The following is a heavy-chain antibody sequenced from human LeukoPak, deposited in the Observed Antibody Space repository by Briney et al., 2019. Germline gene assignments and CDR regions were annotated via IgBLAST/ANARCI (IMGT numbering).Heavy chain of an antibody. CDR1: GFTFDDYG. D-gene: IGHD3-3*01. Sequence: PGGSLRLSCAASGFTFDDYGMSWVRQAPGKGLEWVSGINWNGGSTGYADSVKGRFTISRDNAKNSLYLQMNSLRAEDTAVYYYARGSRFGVVGRDAFDIWGQGTMVTVSS. CDR3: ARGSRFGVVGRDAFDI. J-gene: IGHJ3*02. CDR2: INWNGGST. V-gene: IGHV3-20*04.